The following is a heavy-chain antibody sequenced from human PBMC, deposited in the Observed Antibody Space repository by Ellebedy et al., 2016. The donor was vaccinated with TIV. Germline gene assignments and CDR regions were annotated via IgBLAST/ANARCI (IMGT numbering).Heavy chain of an antibody. V-gene: IGHV3-13*05. Sequence: GESLKISCAASGFTFSSYDMHWVRQATGKGLEWVSAIGTAGDPYYPGSVKGRFTISRENAKNSLYLQMNSLRARDTAVYYCARSGGILGFDLWGRGTLVTVSS. CDR3: ARSGGILGFDL. D-gene: IGHD7-27*01. CDR2: IGTAGDP. CDR1: GFTFSSYD. J-gene: IGHJ2*01.